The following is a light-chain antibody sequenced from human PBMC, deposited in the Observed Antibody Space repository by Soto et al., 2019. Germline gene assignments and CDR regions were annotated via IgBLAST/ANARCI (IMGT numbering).Light chain of an antibody. CDR1: TGPVTSGHY. V-gene: IGLV7-46*01. CDR3: LLSYTSSGV. CDR2: DTT. J-gene: IGLJ3*02. Sequence: QTVVTQEPSLTVSPGGTVTLTCGSSTGPVTSGHYPYWFQQRPGQAPRTLIYDTTNKHSWTPARFSGSLLGGKAALTLSGAQPEDEAEYFCLLSYTSSGVFGGGTQLTVL.